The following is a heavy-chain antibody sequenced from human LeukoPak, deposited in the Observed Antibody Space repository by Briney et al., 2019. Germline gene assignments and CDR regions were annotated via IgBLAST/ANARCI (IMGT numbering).Heavy chain of an antibody. D-gene: IGHD2-15*01. CDR3: ARDRVKYCSGGTCYSSSAFDI. V-gene: IGHV3-21*01. CDR2: ISSSSSYI. CDR1: GFTLNNYN. Sequence: PGGSLRLSCAASGFTLNNYNMNWVRQAPGKGLEWVSSISSSSSYIYYADSVKGRFTVSRDNAENSLYLQMNSLRAEDTAVYYCARDRVKYCSGGTCYSSSAFDIWGQGTMVTVSS. J-gene: IGHJ3*02.